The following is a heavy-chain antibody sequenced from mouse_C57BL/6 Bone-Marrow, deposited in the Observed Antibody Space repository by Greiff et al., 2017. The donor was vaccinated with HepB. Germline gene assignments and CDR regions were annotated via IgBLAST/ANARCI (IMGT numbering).Heavy chain of an antibody. CDR3: VTTVVAGAMDD. CDR2: IYPGDGDT. D-gene: IGHD1-1*01. J-gene: IGHJ4*01. V-gene: IGHV1-82*01. CDR1: GYAFSSSW. Sequence: QVQLQQSGPELVKPGASVKISCKASGYAFSSSWMNWVKQRPGKGLEWIGRIYPGDGDTNYNGKFKGKATLTADKASSTAYMQLSSLTSEDSAVYFCVTTVVAGAMDDWGQGTSVTVSS.